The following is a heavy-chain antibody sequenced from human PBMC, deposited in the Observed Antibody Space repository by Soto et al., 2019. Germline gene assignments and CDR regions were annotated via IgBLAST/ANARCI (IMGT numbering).Heavy chain of an antibody. Sequence: QITLKESGPTLVKPTQTLTLTCTFSGFSLSTSGVGVGWIRQPPGKALDWLALIYWDDDKRYSPSLKSRLTIIKATSKNHVVLTLTNMDPVDTATYYCAHSASGSYSKYFDYWGQGTLVTVSS. D-gene: IGHD3-10*01. J-gene: IGHJ4*02. CDR2: IYWDDDK. V-gene: IGHV2-5*02. CDR3: AHSASGSYSKYFDY. CDR1: GFSLSTSGVG.